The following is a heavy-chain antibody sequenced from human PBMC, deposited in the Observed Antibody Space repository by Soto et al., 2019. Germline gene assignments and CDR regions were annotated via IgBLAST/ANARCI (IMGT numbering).Heavy chain of an antibody. CDR3: AKGDGVAAAGID. D-gene: IGHD6-13*01. CDR2: ISGSGDST. V-gene: IGHV3-23*01. CDR1: GFPFSSYA. Sequence: PGGSLRLSCASSGFPFSSYAMSWVRQAPGKGLEWVSAISGSGDSTYYADSVKGRFTISRDNSKNTLYLQMNSLRVEDTAVYYCAKGDGVAAAGIDWGQGTLVTVSS. J-gene: IGHJ4*02.